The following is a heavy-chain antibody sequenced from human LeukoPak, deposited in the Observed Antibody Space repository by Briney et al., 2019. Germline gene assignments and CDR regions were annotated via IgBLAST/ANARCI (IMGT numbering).Heavy chain of an antibody. CDR1: GGSISSGGYY. J-gene: IGHJ4*02. Sequence: PSETLSLTCTVSGGSISSGGYYWSWIRQHPGKGLEWIGYIYYSGSTYYNPSLKSRVTISVDTSKNQFSLKLSSVTAADTAVYYCAGVSWELLRYGFDYWGQGTLVTVSS. D-gene: IGHD1-26*01. CDR3: AGVSWELLRYGFDY. V-gene: IGHV4-31*03. CDR2: IYYSGST.